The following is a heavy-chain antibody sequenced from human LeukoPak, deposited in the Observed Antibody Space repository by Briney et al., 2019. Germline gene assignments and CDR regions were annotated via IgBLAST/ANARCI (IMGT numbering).Heavy chain of an antibody. J-gene: IGHJ6*03. V-gene: IGHV4-59*01. Sequence: SETLSLTCTVSGGSISSYYWSWIRQPPGKGPEWIGYIYYSGSTNYNPSLKSRVTISVDTSKNQFSLKLSSVTAADTAVYYCAKSNKESTYYDFWSGYYSETSYYYYYMDVWGKGTTVTVS. D-gene: IGHD3-3*01. CDR1: GGSISSYY. CDR2: IYYSGST. CDR3: AKSNKESTYYDFWSGYYSETSYYYYYMDV.